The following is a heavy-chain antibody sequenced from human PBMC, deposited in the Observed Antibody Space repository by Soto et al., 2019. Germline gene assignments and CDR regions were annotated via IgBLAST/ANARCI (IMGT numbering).Heavy chain of an antibody. J-gene: IGHJ3*02. CDR3: AREMTAKGADAFDI. Sequence: GGSLRLSCAASGFTFSSYSMNWVRQAPGKGLEWVSYISSSSSTIYYADSVKGRFTISRDNAKNSLYLQMNSLRAEDTAVYYCAREMTAKGADAFDIWGQGTMVTVSS. CDR1: GFTFSSYS. CDR2: ISSSSSTI. V-gene: IGHV3-48*01. D-gene: IGHD2-21*02.